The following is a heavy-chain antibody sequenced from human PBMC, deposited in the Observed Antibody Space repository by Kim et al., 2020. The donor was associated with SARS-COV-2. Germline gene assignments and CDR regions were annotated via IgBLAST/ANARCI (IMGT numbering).Heavy chain of an antibody. D-gene: IGHD1-26*01. CDR3: ARDQVGATPIDY. CDR2: INGDGRST. V-gene: IGHV3-74*01. J-gene: IGHJ4*02. Sequence: GGSLRLSCAASGFTFSNYWMHWVRQAPGKGLVWVSHINGDGRSTSYADSVKGRFTSSRDNAKNTLYLQMNSLRAEDTAVYYCARDQVGATPIDYWGQGTLVTVSS. CDR1: GFTFSNYW.